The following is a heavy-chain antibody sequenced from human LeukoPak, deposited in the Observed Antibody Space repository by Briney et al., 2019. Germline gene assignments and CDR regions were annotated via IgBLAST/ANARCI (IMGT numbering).Heavy chain of an antibody. CDR2: IYYSGST. D-gene: IGHD2-21*01. J-gene: IGHJ3*02. CDR3: AARGRWGYYPGAFDI. V-gene: IGHV4-39*07. CDR1: GGSISSSSYY. Sequence: SETLSLTCTVSGGSISSSSYYWGWIRQPPGKGLEWIGSIYYSGSTYYNPSLKSRVTISVDTSKNQFSLKLSSVTAADTAVYYCAARGRWGYYPGAFDIWGQGTMVTVSS.